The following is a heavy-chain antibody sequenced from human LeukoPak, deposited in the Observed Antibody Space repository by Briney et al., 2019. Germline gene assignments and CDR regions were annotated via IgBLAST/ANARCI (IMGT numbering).Heavy chain of an antibody. CDR2: IYYSGST. J-gene: IGHJ5*02. CDR1: GGSISSYY. Sequence: SETLSLTCTVSGGSISSYYWSWIRQPPGKGLEWIGYIYYSGSTNYNPSLKSRVTISVDTSKNQFSLKPSSVTATDTAVYYCARVRTTVTTYNWLDPWGQGTLVTVSS. D-gene: IGHD4-17*01. CDR3: ARVRTTVTTYNWLDP. V-gene: IGHV4-59*01.